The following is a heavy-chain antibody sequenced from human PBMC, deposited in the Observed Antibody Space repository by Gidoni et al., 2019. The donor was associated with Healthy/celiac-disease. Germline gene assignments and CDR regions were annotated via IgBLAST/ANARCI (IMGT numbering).Heavy chain of an antibody. CDR1: DGSFSGYY. D-gene: IGHD1-7*01. CDR3: ARDYWDNWNYGWFDP. CDR2: ITHSGST. Sequence: QVQLQQWGAGLLKPSETLSLTCAVYDGSFSGYYWSWLRQPPGKGLEWIGEITHSGSTNYNPSLKSRLTISVDTSKNQFSLKLSSVTAADTAVYYCARDYWDNWNYGWFDPWGQGTLVTVSS. V-gene: IGHV4-34*01. J-gene: IGHJ5*02.